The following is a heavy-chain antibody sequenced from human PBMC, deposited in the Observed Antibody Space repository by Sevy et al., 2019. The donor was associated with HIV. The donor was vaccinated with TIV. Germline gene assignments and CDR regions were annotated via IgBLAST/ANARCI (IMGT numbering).Heavy chain of an antibody. CDR1: GFTFSANW. J-gene: IGHJ4*02. V-gene: IGHV3-7*01. D-gene: IGHD3-16*01. Sequence: GGSLRLSCVASGFTFSANWMNWVRQAPGKGLEWVANIKADGSDKHYVDSVEGRFTISRDNAKNLLFLQMNSLRVEDTAVYYCAHVTFGRFQSWGQGTLVTVSS. CDR3: AHVTFGRFQS. CDR2: IKADGSDK.